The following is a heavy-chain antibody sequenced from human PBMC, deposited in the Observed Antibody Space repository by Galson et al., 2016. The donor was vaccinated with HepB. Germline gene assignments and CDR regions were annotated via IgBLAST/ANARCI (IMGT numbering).Heavy chain of an antibody. V-gene: IGHV3-23*01. CDR3: ASGTTVTASNVFWYSDL. CDR1: GFTFSSYA. J-gene: IGHJ2*01. D-gene: IGHD4-17*01. Sequence: SLRLSCAASGFTFSSYAMTWVRQAPGKGLDWVSTISGSGGETHYADSVKGRFTFSRDNSKNTMYVQMTSLRAEGTAVYYCASGTTVTASNVFWYSDLWGRGTLGTVAS. CDR2: ISGSGGET.